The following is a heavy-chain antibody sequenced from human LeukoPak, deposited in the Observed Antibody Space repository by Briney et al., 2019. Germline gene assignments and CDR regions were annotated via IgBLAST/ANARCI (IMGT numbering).Heavy chain of an antibody. D-gene: IGHD6-19*01. Sequence: PGGSLRLSCAASGFTVSSNYMSWVRQAPGKGLEWISVIYSGGSTYYADSVKGRFTISRDNSKNTLYLQMNSLRAEDTAVYYCARAVGSGWSYFDYWSQGTLVTVSS. CDR1: GFTVSSNY. CDR2: IYSGGST. V-gene: IGHV3-66*01. J-gene: IGHJ4*02. CDR3: ARAVGSGWSYFDY.